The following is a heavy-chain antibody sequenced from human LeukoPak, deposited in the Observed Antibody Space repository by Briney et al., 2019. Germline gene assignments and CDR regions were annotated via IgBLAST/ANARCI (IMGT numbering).Heavy chain of an antibody. V-gene: IGHV3-48*04. CDR2: VSISSGTI. D-gene: IGHD6-13*01. J-gene: IGHJ6*03. CDR3: ARLGYNSSSYMDV. CDR1: GFTFSGHN. Sequence: GGSLRLSCAASGFTFSGHNMNWVRQAPGKGLEWISFVSISSGTIYYADSVNGRFRISRDNAKSSLDLEMNSLRAEDTAVYYCARLGYNSSSYMDVWGKGTTVTVSS.